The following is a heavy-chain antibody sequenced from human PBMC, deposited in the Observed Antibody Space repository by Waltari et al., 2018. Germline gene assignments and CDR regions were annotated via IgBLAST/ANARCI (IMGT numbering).Heavy chain of an antibody. CDR1: GGTFGSYA. J-gene: IGHJ5*02. Sequence: QVQLVQSGAEVRKPGSSVKVSCKASGGTFGSYAITWVRQAPGEGLEWMGGIIPIFGTAPNYAQKFQGRLTITADESTATVYMDLSSLRSDDTAVYDCARRQLGGAFDPWGQGTLVSVSS. CDR2: IIPIFGTAP. CDR3: ARRQLGGAFDP. D-gene: IGHD3-16*01. V-gene: IGHV1-69*12.